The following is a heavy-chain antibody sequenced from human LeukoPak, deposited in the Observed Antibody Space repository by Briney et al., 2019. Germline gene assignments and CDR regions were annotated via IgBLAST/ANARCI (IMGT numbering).Heavy chain of an antibody. CDR1: GYTFTGYY. CDR2: INPNSGGT. CDR3: ARGRDSGSHTYYFDF. Sequence: ASVKVSCKASGYTFTGYYMHWVRQAPGQGLEWMGWINPNSGGTNYAQKFQGRVTMTRDTSINTVYMELSRLRSDDTAVYYCARGRDSGSHTYYFDFWGQGTLVTISS. V-gene: IGHV1-2*02. J-gene: IGHJ4*02. D-gene: IGHD1-26*01.